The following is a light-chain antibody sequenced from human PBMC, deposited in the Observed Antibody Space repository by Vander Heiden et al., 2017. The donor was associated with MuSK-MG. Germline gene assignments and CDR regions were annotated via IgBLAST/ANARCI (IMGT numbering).Light chain of an antibody. V-gene: IGKV1-6*01. J-gene: IGKJ2*01. CDR3: RQDDSYPST. Sequence: AIQMTQSPSSLSASVGDRVTITCRASQGIRNDLGWYQQKPGKAPKLLIYATSTLQSGVPSRFSGSGSGSDFTLTISSLQAEDFATYYCRQDDSYPSTFGQGTKMEIK. CDR2: ATS. CDR1: QGIRND.